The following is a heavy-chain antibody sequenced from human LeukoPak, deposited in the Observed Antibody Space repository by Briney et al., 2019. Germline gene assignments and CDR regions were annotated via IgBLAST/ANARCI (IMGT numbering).Heavy chain of an antibody. V-gene: IGHV4-61*01. CDR3: ARESKSYDGSGYYHDY. CDR1: GGSVSSGSYY. Sequence: SETLSLTCTVSGGSVSSGSYYWSWIRQPPGKGLEWIGYIYYSGSTNYNPSLKSRVTISVDTSKNQFSLKLSSVTAADTAVYYCARESKSYDGSGYYHDYWGQGPLVTVSS. J-gene: IGHJ4*02. D-gene: IGHD3-22*01. CDR2: IYYSGST.